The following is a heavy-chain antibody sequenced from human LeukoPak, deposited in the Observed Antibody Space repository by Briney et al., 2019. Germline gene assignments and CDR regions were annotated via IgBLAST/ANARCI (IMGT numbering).Heavy chain of an antibody. Sequence: SETLSLTCTVSGGSISSYYWSWIRQPPGKGLEWIGYIYYSGSTNYNTSLKSRVTISVDTSKNQFSLKLSSVTAADTAVYYCARHVRYSYGHYDYWGQGTLVTVSS. D-gene: IGHD5-18*01. V-gene: IGHV4-59*01. CDR2: IYYSGST. CDR1: GGSISSYY. CDR3: ARHVRYSYGHYDY. J-gene: IGHJ4*02.